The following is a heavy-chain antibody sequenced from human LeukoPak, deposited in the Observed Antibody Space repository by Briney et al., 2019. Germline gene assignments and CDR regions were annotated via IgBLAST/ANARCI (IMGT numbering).Heavy chain of an antibody. CDR1: GYSLTELS. CDR2: VDPESGAA. D-gene: IGHD2-2*01. CDR3: ATGPTMPEPDTSPGLSDF. J-gene: IGHJ4*02. V-gene: IGHV1-24*01. Sequence: ASVKVSCKVSGYSLTELSTHWVRQAPGKGLEWMGGVDPESGAAMYAQKLQGRVTMTEDTSTDTAYMELNSLTSDDTAVYYCATGPTMPEPDTSPGLSDFWGQGTLVTVSS.